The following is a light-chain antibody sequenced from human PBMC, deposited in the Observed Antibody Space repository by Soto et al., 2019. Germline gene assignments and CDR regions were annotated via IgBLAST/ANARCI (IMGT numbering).Light chain of an antibody. J-gene: IGLJ1*01. V-gene: IGLV1-44*01. CDR1: SSNLGDNT. CDR3: AAWDASLDGYV. Sequence: QSVLTQPTSASETPGETVTISCSTSSSNLGDNTVNWYQQVPGTAPKLLIYSYDQRPSGVPDRFSGSKSGTSASLAISGLQSDDEADYYCAAWDASLDGYVFGTGTKVTVL. CDR2: SYD.